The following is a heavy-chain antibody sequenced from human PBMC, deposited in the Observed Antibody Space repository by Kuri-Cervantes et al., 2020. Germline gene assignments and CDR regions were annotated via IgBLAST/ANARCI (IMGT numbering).Heavy chain of an antibody. CDR3: ARPQGGIEASSRYYYYYMDV. V-gene: IGHV3-11*01. CDR2: ISSSGSTI. CDR1: GFTFSDYY. Sequence: GGSLRLSCAASGFTFSDYYMSWIRQAPGKGLEWVSYISSSGSTIYYADSVKGRFTISRDNAKNSLYLEMNSLRAEHTAVYYCARPQGGIEASSRYYYYYMDVWGKGTTVTVSS. D-gene: IGHD6-13*01. J-gene: IGHJ6*03.